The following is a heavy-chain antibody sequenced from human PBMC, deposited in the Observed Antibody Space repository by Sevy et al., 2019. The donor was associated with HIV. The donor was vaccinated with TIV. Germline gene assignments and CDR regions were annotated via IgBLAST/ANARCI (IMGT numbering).Heavy chain of an antibody. V-gene: IGHV3-7*01. J-gene: IGHJ4*02. D-gene: IGHD4-17*01. CDR1: GFTFSSYW. CDR3: ARDLPPSATTVAHFDY. CDR2: IKQDGSEK. Sequence: GGSLRLSCAASGFTFSSYWMSWVRQTPGKGLEWVANIKQDGSEKYYVDSVKGRFTISRDNAKKSLYLQMNSLRVEDTAVYYCARDLPPSATTVAHFDYWGRGTLVTVSS.